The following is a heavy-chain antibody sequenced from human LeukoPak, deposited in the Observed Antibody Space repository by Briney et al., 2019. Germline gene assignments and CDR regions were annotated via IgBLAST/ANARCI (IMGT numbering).Heavy chain of an antibody. CDR2: IYHSGST. D-gene: IGHD3-3*01. CDR3: ARTVLRDDFWSGYYRGAFDY. V-gene: IGHV4-30-2*01. Sequence: PSQTLSLTCAVSGGSISSGGYSWSWIRQPPGKGLEWIGYIYHSGSTYYNPSLKSRVTISVDRSKNQFSLKLSSVTAADTAVYYCARTVLRDDFWSGYYRGAFDYWGQGTLVTVSS. CDR1: GGSISSGGYS. J-gene: IGHJ4*02.